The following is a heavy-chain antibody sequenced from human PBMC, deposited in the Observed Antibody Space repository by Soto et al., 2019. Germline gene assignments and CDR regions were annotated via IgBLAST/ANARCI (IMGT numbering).Heavy chain of an antibody. J-gene: IGHJ4*02. CDR2: IYRTGST. D-gene: IGHD1-7*01. V-gene: IGHV4-4*02. Sequence: PSETLSLTCAVSGGSFTINNWWTWVRQPPGQGLEWIGEIYRTGSTNYNPSLKSRVTISLDKSENQFSLKVTSLTAADTAVYYCASRDPGTSVDCWGQGTLVTVSS. CDR3: ASRDPGTSVDC. CDR1: GGSFTINNW.